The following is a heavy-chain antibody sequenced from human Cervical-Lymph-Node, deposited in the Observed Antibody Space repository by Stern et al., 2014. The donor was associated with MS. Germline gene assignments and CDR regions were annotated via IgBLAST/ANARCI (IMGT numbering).Heavy chain of an antibody. CDR2: IYYSGST. CDR1: GGSISSSSYY. D-gene: IGHD3-22*01. CDR3: ARLLDSSGRDY. J-gene: IGHJ4*02. V-gene: IGHV4-39*01. Sequence: QVQLQESGPGLVKPSETLSLTCTVSGGSISSSSYYWGWIRQPPGKGLEWIGSIYYSGSTYYNPSLKSRVTISVDTSKNQFSLKRSAVTAADTAVYYCARLLDSSGRDYWGQGTLVTVSS.